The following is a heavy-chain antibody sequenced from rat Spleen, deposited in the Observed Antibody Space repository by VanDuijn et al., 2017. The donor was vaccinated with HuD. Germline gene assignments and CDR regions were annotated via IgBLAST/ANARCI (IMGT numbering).Heavy chain of an antibody. V-gene: IGHV2-43*01. CDR2: IWAGGST. CDR1: GFSLTNFH. CDR3: TREGYNNWGAFAY. D-gene: IGHD1-10*01. J-gene: IGHJ3*01. Sequence: QVQLKESGPGLVQPSQTLSLTRTVSGFSLTNFHVTWVRQPPGKGLEWVGVIWAGGSTAYNSLLKSRLSISRDISKSQVFLKMNSLQTADTAIYFCTREGYNNWGAFAYWGQGTLVTVYS.